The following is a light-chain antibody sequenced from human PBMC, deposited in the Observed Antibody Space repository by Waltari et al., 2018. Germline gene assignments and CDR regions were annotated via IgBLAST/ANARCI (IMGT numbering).Light chain of an antibody. J-gene: IGLJ3*02. CDR1: SSDGGDYYY. CDR3: NSSTDTTWV. Sequence: QSVLTQPASVSGSPGQTITISCTGTSSDGGDYYYVSWYQQHPGTAPKVLIYDVSKRPSGVSNRFSGSKSGNTAFLTISGLQPEDEADYYCNSSTDTTWVFGGVTKLTVL. CDR2: DVS. V-gene: IGLV2-14*01.